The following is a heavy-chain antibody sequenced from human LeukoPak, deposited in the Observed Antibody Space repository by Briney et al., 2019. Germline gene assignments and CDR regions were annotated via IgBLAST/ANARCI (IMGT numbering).Heavy chain of an antibody. CDR3: ATVYYGSGPGDY. J-gene: IGHJ4*02. Sequence: SCKVSGYTLTKLSXHWVRQAHGKGQEWMGGFDPEDGETIYAQKFQGRVTMTEDTSTDKAYMELSSLRSEDTAVYYCATVYYGSGPGDYWGQGTLVTXS. D-gene: IGHD3-10*01. CDR1: GYTLTKLS. V-gene: IGHV1-24*01. CDR2: FDPEDGET.